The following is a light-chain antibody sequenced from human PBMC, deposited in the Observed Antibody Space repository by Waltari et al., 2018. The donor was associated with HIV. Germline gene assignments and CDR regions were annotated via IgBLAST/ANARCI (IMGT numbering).Light chain of an antibody. CDR1: QILLHKTGKNY. CDR2: MAS. CDR3: MQALHIPFM. J-gene: IGKJ5*01. Sequence: LLTQSPVSLAVTPGESASISCKSSQILLHKTGKNYVDWYVKKTGQTPQLLMYMASNLAAGVPVRFSGSGSGTEFTLKISRVEAEDVGLYYCMQALHIPFMFGHGTRLEI. V-gene: IGKV2-28*01.